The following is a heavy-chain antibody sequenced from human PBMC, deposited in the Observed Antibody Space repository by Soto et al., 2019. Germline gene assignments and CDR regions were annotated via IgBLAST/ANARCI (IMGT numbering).Heavy chain of an antibody. Sequence: SVNVSCKVSGVAFTNYSLNSVRHAPGQGLEWLGGIIPLHNTSNYSLKLLGRGSVTADISSNTVYMHLSGLTSDDTATYYCAIWSNWNPLYYRGMDVWGQGTTVTVSS. CDR1: GVAFTNYS. CDR3: AIWSNWNPLYYRGMDV. D-gene: IGHD1-20*01. V-gene: IGHV1-69*08. J-gene: IGHJ6*02. CDR2: IIPLHNTS.